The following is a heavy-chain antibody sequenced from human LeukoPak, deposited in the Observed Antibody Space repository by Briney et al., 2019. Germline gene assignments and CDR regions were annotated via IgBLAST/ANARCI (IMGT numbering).Heavy chain of an antibody. D-gene: IGHD6-13*01. Sequence: PGGSLRLSCAASGFTSSSYGMHWVRQAPGKGLEWVAVIWYDGSNKYYADSVKGRFTISRDNSKNTLYLQMNSLRAEDTAVYYCARGVAAAAGTPGDYYWGQGTLVTVSS. CDR1: GFTSSSYG. J-gene: IGHJ4*02. V-gene: IGHV3-33*01. CDR2: IWYDGSNK. CDR3: ARGVAAAAGTPGDYY.